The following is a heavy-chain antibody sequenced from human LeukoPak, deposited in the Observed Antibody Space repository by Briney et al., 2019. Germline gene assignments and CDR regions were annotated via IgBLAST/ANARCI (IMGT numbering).Heavy chain of an antibody. CDR1: GFTFGSYA. V-gene: IGHV3-64*01. J-gene: IGHJ3*02. Sequence: SGGSLRLSCAASGFTFGSYAMHWVRQAPGKGLEYVSAISSNGGSTYYANSVKGRFTISRDNSKNTLYLQMGSLRAEDMAVYYCARAMIERGYSSSWTPNDAFDIWGQGTMVTVSS. D-gene: IGHD6-13*01. CDR3: ARAMIERGYSSSWTPNDAFDI. CDR2: ISSNGGST.